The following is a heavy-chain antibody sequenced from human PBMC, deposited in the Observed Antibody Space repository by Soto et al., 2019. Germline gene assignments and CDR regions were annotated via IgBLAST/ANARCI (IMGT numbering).Heavy chain of an antibody. CDR2: IWYDASNK. V-gene: IGHV3-33*06. J-gene: IGHJ4*02. CDR3: AKGPNYYDSSGYPGLDY. CDR1: GFTFSSYG. D-gene: IGHD3-22*01. Sequence: AGGSLRLSCAASGFTFSSYGMHWVRQAPGKGLEWVALIWYDASNKYYTDSVKGRFTISRDNSKNTLYLQMNSLRAEDTAVYYCAKGPNYYDSSGYPGLDYWGQGTLVTVSS.